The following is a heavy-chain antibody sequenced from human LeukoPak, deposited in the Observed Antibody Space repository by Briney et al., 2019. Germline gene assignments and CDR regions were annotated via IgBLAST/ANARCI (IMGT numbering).Heavy chain of an antibody. Sequence: SETLSLTCTVPGGSISSYYWSWIRQPPGKGLEWIGYIYYSGSTNYNPSLKSRVTISVDTSKNQFSLKLSSVTAADTAVYYCARAYGSGWSYYFDYWGQGTLVTVSS. D-gene: IGHD6-19*01. CDR1: GGSISSYY. V-gene: IGHV4-59*01. CDR2: IYYSGST. J-gene: IGHJ4*02. CDR3: ARAYGSGWSYYFDY.